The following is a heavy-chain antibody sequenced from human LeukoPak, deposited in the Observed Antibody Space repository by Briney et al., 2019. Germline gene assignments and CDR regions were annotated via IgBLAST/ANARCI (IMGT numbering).Heavy chain of an antibody. CDR3: ARTTYGPDGASDI. CDR1: GGSISSSSYY. D-gene: IGHD4-17*01. V-gene: IGHV4-39*07. CDR2: IYYSGST. Sequence: SETLSLTCTVSGGSISSSSYYWGWIRQPPGKGLEWIGSIYYSGSTYYNPSLESRVTISVDTSKNQFSLRLNSVTAADTAVYYCARTTYGPDGASDIWGQGTMVTVSS. J-gene: IGHJ3*02.